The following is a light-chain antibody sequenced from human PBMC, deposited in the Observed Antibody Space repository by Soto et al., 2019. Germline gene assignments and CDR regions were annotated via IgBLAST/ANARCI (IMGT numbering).Light chain of an antibody. J-gene: IGKJ5*01. Sequence: IVMTPSPVTLSVSPGETVTLSCRASQSISYSLAWYQQTPGQAPRLLIYDASTRATGIPGRFSGSGSGTDFTLTISSLEPEDFAVYYCQQRSNWPPITFGQGTRLEIK. V-gene: IGKV3-11*01. CDR2: DAS. CDR3: QQRSNWPPIT. CDR1: QSISYS.